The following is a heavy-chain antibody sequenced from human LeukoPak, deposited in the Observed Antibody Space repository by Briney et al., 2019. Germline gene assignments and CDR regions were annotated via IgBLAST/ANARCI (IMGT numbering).Heavy chain of an antibody. CDR3: ARGGYCSSTSCLGFDY. CDR2: IYHSGST. D-gene: IGHD2-2*01. Sequence: PSQTLSLTCAVSGGSISSGGYSWSWIRQPPGKGLEWIGYIYHSGSTYYNPSLKSRVTISVVRSKNQFSLKLSSVTAADTAVYYCARGGYCSSTSCLGFDYWGQGTLVTVSS. J-gene: IGHJ4*02. V-gene: IGHV4-30-2*01. CDR1: GGSISSGGYS.